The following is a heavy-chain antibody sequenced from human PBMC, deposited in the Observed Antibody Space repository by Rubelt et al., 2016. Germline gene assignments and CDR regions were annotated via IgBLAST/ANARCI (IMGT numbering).Heavy chain of an antibody. V-gene: IGHV1-18*01. Sequence: QVQLVQSGAEVKKPGASVKVSCKASGYTFTSYGISWVRQAPGQGLEWMGWISAYNGTTNYDQKLYGRVTLTTDTSTSTAYMELRSLRSDDPAVYFCARDLTYNLPAYWGQGTLVTVSS. D-gene: IGHD5-24*01. CDR3: ARDLTYNLPAY. J-gene: IGHJ4*02. CDR1: GYTFTSYG. CDR2: ISAYNGTT.